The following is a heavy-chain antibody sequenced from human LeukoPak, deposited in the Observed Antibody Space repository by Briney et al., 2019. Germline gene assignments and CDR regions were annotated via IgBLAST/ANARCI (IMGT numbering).Heavy chain of an antibody. CDR3: ARDLHPYYYDSSGYTT. Sequence: GASVKVSCKASGYTFTSYGISWVRQAPGQGLEWMGWISAYNGNTNYAQKLQGRVTMTTDTPTSTAYMELRSLRSDDTAVYYCARDLHPYYYDSSGYTTWGQGTLVTVSS. J-gene: IGHJ5*02. CDR2: ISAYNGNT. CDR1: GYTFTSYG. V-gene: IGHV1-18*01. D-gene: IGHD3-22*01.